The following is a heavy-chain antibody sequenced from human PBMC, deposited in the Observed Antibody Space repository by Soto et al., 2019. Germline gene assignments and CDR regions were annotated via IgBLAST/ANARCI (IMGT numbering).Heavy chain of an antibody. Sequence: GGSLRLSCAASGFTFSSYAMSWVRQAPGKGLEWVSAISGSGGSTYYADSVKGRFTISRDNSKNTLYLQMNSLRAEDTAVYYCAKELEVVPAAMYYWDYWGQGTLVTVSS. V-gene: IGHV3-23*01. CDR3: AKELEVVPAAMYYWDY. CDR2: ISGSGGST. CDR1: GFTFSSYA. J-gene: IGHJ4*02. D-gene: IGHD2-2*01.